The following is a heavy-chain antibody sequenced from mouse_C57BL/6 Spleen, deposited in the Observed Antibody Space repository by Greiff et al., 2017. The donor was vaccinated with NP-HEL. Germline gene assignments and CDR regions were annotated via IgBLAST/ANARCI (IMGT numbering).Heavy chain of an antibody. V-gene: IGHV1-9*01. CDR2: ILPGSGRT. CDR1: GYTFTGYW. J-gene: IGHJ1*03. CDR3: ARRGGTGTRYFDV. D-gene: IGHD4-1*01. Sequence: QVQLQQSGAELMQPGASVKLSCKATGYTFTGYWIEWVKQRPGHGLEWIGEILPGSGRTNYNEQFKGKATFTADTSSNTAYMQISSLTTEDSAIYYCARRGGTGTRYFDVWGTGTTVTVSS.